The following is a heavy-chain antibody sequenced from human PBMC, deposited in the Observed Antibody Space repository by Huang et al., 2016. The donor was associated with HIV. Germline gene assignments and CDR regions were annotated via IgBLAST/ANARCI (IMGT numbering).Heavy chain of an antibody. Sequence: QMHLQESGPRLVKPSETLSLTCTISGSFIGNYYWTWIRQAPGKALEYVACVHYTGTRLYNPSLRGRLSISLDTSKNQFSLRLTSVTAADTAVYYCTRDPWGGYARWYSDHWGRGTLVTVSS. D-gene: IGHD2-21*01. CDR3: TRDPWGGYARWYSDH. J-gene: IGHJ2*01. CDR1: GSFIGNYY. CDR2: VHYTGTR. V-gene: IGHV4-59*12.